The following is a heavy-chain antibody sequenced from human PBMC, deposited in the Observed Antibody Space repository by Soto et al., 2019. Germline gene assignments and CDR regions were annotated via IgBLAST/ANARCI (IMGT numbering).Heavy chain of an antibody. Sequence: PGGSLRLSCAASGFTFSGSAMHWVRQASGKGLEWVGRIRSKANSYATAYAASVKGRFTISRDDSKNTAYLQMNSLKTEDTAVYYCTRLVRIVVPAAMDNDAFDIWGQGTMVTVSS. J-gene: IGHJ3*02. CDR2: IRSKANSYAT. CDR1: GFTFSGSA. D-gene: IGHD2-2*01. V-gene: IGHV3-73*01. CDR3: TRLVRIVVPAAMDNDAFDI.